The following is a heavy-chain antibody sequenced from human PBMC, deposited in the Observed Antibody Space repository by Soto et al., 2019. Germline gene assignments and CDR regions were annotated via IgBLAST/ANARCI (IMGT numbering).Heavy chain of an antibody. CDR3: ARDPAAAGIAAAGTFDY. Sequence: GGSLRLSCAASGFTFSSYGMHWVRQAPGKGLEWVAVIWYDGSNKYYADSVKGRFTISRDNSKNTLYLQMNSLRAEDTAVYYCARDPAAAGIAAAGTFDYWGQGTLVTVSS. V-gene: IGHV3-33*01. J-gene: IGHJ4*02. CDR1: GFTFSSYG. CDR2: IWYDGSNK. D-gene: IGHD6-13*01.